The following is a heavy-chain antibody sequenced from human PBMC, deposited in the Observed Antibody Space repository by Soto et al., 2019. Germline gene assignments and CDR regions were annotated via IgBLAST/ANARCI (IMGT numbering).Heavy chain of an antibody. CDR1: GYSFTSYW. Sequence: GESLKISCKGSGYSFTSYWISWVRQMPGKGLEWMGSIDPGDSDTRYSPSFQGQVTISADKSISTAHLQWSSLKASDTAMYYCARPHGDHGERYFDYWGQGTLVTVS. D-gene: IGHD4-17*01. V-gene: IGHV5-51*01. CDR3: ARPHGDHGERYFDY. CDR2: IDPGDSDT. J-gene: IGHJ4*02.